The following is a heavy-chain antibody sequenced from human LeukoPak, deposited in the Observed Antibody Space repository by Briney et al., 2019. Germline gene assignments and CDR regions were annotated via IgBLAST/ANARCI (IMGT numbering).Heavy chain of an antibody. CDR2: ISGSGGST. Sequence: PGGSLRLSCAASGFTFSSYAMSWVRQAPGKGLEWVSAISGSGGSTCYADSVKGRFTISRDNSKNTLYLQMNSLRAEDTAVYYCAKDIGPISWELLRGGHYWGQGTLVTVSS. V-gene: IGHV3-23*01. D-gene: IGHD1-26*01. CDR1: GFTFSSYA. J-gene: IGHJ4*02. CDR3: AKDIGPISWELLRGGHY.